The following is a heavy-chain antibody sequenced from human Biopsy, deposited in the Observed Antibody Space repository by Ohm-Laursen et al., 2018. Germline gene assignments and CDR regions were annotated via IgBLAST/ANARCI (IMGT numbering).Heavy chain of an antibody. D-gene: IGHD3-3*01. CDR3: ATPFQYYDSWGGYPPFDH. J-gene: IGHJ4*02. CDR1: GGTFSNYA. Sequence: SSVKVSCKVSGGTFSNYAISWVRQAPGEGLEWMGGVIAVSGLVNYAPKFQGRVSITADKSTTTAYMELSNLKSEDTAVYYCATPFQYYDSWGGYPPFDHWGQGTLVTVSS. CDR2: VIAVSGLV. V-gene: IGHV1-69*10.